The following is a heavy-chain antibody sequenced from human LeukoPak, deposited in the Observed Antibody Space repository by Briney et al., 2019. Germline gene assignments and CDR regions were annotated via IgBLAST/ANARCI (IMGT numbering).Heavy chain of an antibody. CDR2: ISAYNGNT. J-gene: IGHJ4*02. V-gene: IGHV1-18*01. CDR3: ARDRPLNYYDRESELGY. CDR1: GYTFTSYG. Sequence: VASVKVSCKASGYTFTSYGISWVRQAPGQGLEWMGWISAYNGNTNYAQKLQGRVTMTTDTSTSTAYMELRSLRSDDTAVYYCARDRPLNYYDRESELGYWGQGTLVTVSS. D-gene: IGHD3-22*01.